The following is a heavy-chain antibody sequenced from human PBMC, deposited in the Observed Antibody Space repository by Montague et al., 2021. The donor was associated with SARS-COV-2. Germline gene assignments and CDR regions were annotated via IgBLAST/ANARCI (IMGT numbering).Heavy chain of an antibody. D-gene: IGHD3-10*01. CDR3: ARRLVRGVPKAFDI. Sequence: SETLSLTCTVSGGSITRNYYWGWIRQPPGEGLEWVGNIYYSGTTFINTSLQRRVTISVDASKNQFSLHLTSVTAADAAVYYCARRLVRGVPKAFDIWGQGAMVIVSS. J-gene: IGHJ3*02. CDR1: GGSITRNYY. V-gene: IGHV4-39*01. CDR2: IYYSGTT.